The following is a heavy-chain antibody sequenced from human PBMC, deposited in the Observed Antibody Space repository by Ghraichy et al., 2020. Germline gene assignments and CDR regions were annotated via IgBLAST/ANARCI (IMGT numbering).Heavy chain of an antibody. CDR2: INSDGIST. CDR3: VRVQRWANENDY. V-gene: IGHV3-74*01. CDR1: GFTFSSYW. J-gene: IGHJ4*02. Sequence: GESLNISCAASGFTFSSYWMYWVRQAPGKGLVWVSRINSDGISTNYADPVKGRFTISRDNAKSTLYLQMNSLSAEDTAVYYCVRVQRWANENDYWGQGALVTVSS. D-gene: IGHD5-24*01.